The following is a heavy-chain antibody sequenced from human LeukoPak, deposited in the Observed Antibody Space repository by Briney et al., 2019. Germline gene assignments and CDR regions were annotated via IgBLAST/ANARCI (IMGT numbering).Heavy chain of an antibody. J-gene: IGHJ4*02. D-gene: IGHD6-19*01. CDR1: GFSFRSYA. CDR2: ITGSGDST. V-gene: IGHV3-23*01. CDR3: AKAGGWYAYYFDF. Sequence: GGSLRLSCEASGFSFRSYAMTWVRQAPGKGLEWVSGITGSGDSTYYGDSVKGRFTISRDNSKNTLFLQMNSLRAEDTAVYYCAKAGGWYAYYFDFWGQGTLVTVSS.